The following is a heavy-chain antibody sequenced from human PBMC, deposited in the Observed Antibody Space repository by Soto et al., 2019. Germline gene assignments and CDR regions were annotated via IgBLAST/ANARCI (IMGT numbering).Heavy chain of an antibody. Sequence: GGSLRLSCAASGFTFSTYGMHWVRQPPGKGLEWVAVISSDGKSEHYADPVKGRFSISRDNSKNTLSLQMNSLRVEDTAVYYCAKTITTYSGDSRGRGALVDYWGQGTLVTVSS. CDR1: GFTFSTYG. CDR3: AKTITTYSGDSRGRGALVDY. CDR2: ISSDGKSE. J-gene: IGHJ4*02. V-gene: IGHV3-30*18. D-gene: IGHD3-22*01.